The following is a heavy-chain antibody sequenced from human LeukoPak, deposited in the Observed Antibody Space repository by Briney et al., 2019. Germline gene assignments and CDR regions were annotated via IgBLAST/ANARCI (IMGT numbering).Heavy chain of an antibody. CDR3: ARSVDYCSGGSCINWFDP. J-gene: IGHJ5*02. CDR1: GDTFSIYA. CDR2: IIPIFGTA. Sequence: SVTVSFKASGDTFSIYAISWVGQAPGQGREWMGGIIPIFGTANYAQKFQGRVTVTADESTSTAYMELSSLRSDDTAVYYCARSVDYCSGGSCINWFDPWGQGTLVTVSS. V-gene: IGHV1-69*13. D-gene: IGHD2-15*01.